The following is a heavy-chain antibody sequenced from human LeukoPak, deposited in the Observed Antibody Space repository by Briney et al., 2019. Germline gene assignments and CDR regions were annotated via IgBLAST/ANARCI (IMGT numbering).Heavy chain of an antibody. Sequence: GGSLRLSCAASGFTFDDYAMHWVRQAPGKGLEWVSLISEDGSSTYYADSVKGRFTISRDNSKNSLYLQMSSLRTEDTALYYCTKDGHSCHFDYWGQGTLVSVSS. D-gene: IGHD4-11*01. CDR1: GFTFDDYA. J-gene: IGHJ4*02. CDR3: TKDGHSCHFDY. CDR2: ISEDGSST. V-gene: IGHV3-43*02.